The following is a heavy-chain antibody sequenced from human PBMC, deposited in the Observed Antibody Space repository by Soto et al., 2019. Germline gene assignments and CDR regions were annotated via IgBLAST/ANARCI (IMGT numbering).Heavy chain of an antibody. CDR1: GYTFTGYY. V-gene: IGHV1-2*04. CDR3: ARTPIRVTIFGVVIRSGMDV. D-gene: IGHD3-3*01. Sequence: VASVKVSCKASGYTFTGYYMNWVRQAPGQGREWMGWINPNSGGTNYAQKFQGWVTMTRDTSISTAYMELSRLRSDDTAVYYCARTPIRVTIFGVVIRSGMDVWGQGTTVTVSS. J-gene: IGHJ6*02. CDR2: INPNSGGT.